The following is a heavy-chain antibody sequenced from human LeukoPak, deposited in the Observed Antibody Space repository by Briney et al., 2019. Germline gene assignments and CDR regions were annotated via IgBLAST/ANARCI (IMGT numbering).Heavy chain of an antibody. CDR2: ISAYNGNT. V-gene: IGHV1-18*01. CDR3: ARDSEGYSYGNGFDY. Sequence: ASVKVSCKASGYTFTSYGISWVRQAPGQGLEWMGWISAYNGNTNYAQKLQGRVTMTTDTSTSTAYMELRSLRSADTAAYYCARDSEGYSYGNGFDYWGQGTLVTVSS. CDR1: GYTFTSYG. J-gene: IGHJ4*02. D-gene: IGHD5-18*01.